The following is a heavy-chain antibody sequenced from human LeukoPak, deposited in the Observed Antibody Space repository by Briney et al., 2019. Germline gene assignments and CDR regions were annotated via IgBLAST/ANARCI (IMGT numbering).Heavy chain of an antibody. CDR1: GYTFTSYG. V-gene: IGHV1-18*01. CDR2: ISAYNGNT. D-gene: IGHD3-3*01. Sequence: ASVKVSCKASGYTFTSYGISWVRQAPGQGLEWMGWISAYNGNTNYAQKLQGRVTMTTDTSTSTAYMELRSLRSDDTAVYYCARVEVSPYYDFWSGYYSYGMDVWGQGTTVTVSS. CDR3: ARVEVSPYYDFWSGYYSYGMDV. J-gene: IGHJ6*02.